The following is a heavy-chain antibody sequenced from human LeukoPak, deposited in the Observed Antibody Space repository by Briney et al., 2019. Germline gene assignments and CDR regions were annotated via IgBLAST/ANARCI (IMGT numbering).Heavy chain of an antibody. CDR2: IIPIFGTA. CDR1: GGTFSSYA. D-gene: IGHD3-3*01. J-gene: IGHJ4*02. CDR3: AVTYYDFWSGLKNFYY. Sequence: ASVKVSCKASGGTFSSYAISWVRQAPGQGLEWMGRIIPIFGTANYAQKFQGRVTITTDESTSTAYMELSSLRSEDTAVYYCAVTYYDFWSGLKNFYYWGQGTLVTVS. V-gene: IGHV1-69*05.